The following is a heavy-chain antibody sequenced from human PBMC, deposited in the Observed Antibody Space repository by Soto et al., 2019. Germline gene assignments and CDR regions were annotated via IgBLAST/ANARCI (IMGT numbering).Heavy chain of an antibody. CDR2: IYNTGST. CDR1: GDSISRSSHY. J-gene: IGHJ5*01. D-gene: IGHD2-2*01. V-gene: IGHV4-61*05. Sequence: PSETLSLTCSVSGDSISRSSHYWGWIRQPPGKGLEWIGYIYNTGSTNYNPSLRSRVTMSIDTSQEQFSLKLSSVTATDTAVYYCARLGFYYQSLDPWGQGTLVTVSS. CDR3: ARLGFYYQSLDP.